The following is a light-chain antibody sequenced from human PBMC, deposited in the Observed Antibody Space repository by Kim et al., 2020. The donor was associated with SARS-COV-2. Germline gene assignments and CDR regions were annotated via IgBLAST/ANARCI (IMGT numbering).Light chain of an antibody. J-gene: IGLJ1*01. CDR1: SSDVGGYNY. V-gene: IGLV2-14*03. Sequence: QSITISCAGTSSDVGGYNYVSWYQQHPGKAPKLMIYDVSNRPSGVSNRFSGSKSGNTASLTISGLQAEDEADYYCSSYTSDNNLDVFGTGTKVTVL. CDR3: SSYTSDNNLDV. CDR2: DVS.